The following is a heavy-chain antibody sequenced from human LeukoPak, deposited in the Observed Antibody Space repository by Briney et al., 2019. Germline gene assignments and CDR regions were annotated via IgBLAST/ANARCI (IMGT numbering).Heavy chain of an antibody. CDR2: ISGSGSHI. D-gene: IGHD3-22*01. V-gene: IGHV3-21*01. CDR1: GFTFSSYS. J-gene: IGHJ4*02. Sequence: GGSLRLSCTASGFTFSSYSMNWVRQAPGKGLEWVSSISGSGSHIYYADSVKGRFTISRDNAKNSLYLQMNSLRAEDTAVYYCARESDSSSYWSLDYWGQGTLVTVSS. CDR3: ARESDSSSYWSLDY.